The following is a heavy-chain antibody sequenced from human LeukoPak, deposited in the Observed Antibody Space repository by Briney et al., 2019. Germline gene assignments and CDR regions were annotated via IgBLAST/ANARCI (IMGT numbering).Heavy chain of an antibody. V-gene: IGHV3-53*01. D-gene: IGHD4-17*01. CDR2: IYSGGST. CDR1: GFTVSSNY. J-gene: IGHJ6*02. CDR3: ARGAVTTNYYYGMDV. Sequence: GGSLRLSCAASGFTVSSNYMSWVRKAPGKGLEWVSVIYSGGSTYYADSVKGRFTISRDNSKNTLYLQMNSLRAEDTAVYYCARGAVTTNYYYGMDVWGQGTTVTVSS.